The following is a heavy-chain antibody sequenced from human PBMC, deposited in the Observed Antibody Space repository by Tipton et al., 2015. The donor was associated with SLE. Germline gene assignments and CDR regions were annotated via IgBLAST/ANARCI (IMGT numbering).Heavy chain of an antibody. CDR3: ARLARVAVAGSNYYHSMDV. Sequence: TLSLTCTVSGDSISSHYWRRIRPLPGKGPEWLGYIHYSGSTNYHPSLQSRLTISVDTSKNQFCLKLSSVTAADTAVYYCARLARVAVAGSNYYHSMDVWGQGTTVTVSS. V-gene: IGHV4-59*11. J-gene: IGHJ6*02. CDR2: IHYSGST. CDR1: GDSISSHY. D-gene: IGHD6-13*01.